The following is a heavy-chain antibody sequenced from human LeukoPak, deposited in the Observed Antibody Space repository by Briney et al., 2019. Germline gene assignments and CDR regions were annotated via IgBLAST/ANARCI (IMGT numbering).Heavy chain of an antibody. CDR3: ARRHYYFYYMDV. Sequence: PSETLSLACTVSGGSISHYYWTWIRQPPGKGLEWMGYISGSGSTNYNPSLKSRVTISVDTSKNQISLKLTSVTAADTAVYYCARRHYYFYYMDVWGKGTTVTVSS. V-gene: IGHV4-4*09. CDR1: GGSISHYY. J-gene: IGHJ6*03. CDR2: ISGSGST.